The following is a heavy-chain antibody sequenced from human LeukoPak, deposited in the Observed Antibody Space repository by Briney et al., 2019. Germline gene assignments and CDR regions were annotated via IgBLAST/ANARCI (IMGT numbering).Heavy chain of an antibody. CDR2: IKGKTDGGTT. V-gene: IGHV3-15*01. CDR1: GFTFSNAW. D-gene: IGHD3-22*01. Sequence: GGSLRLSCAASGFTFSNAWMSWVRQAPGKGLEWVGRIKGKTDGGTTDYAAPVKGRFTISRDDSKNTLYLQMNSLKTEDTAVYYCTTGVEYYYDSSGRRPFDYWGQGTLVTVSS. J-gene: IGHJ4*02. CDR3: TTGVEYYYDSSGRRPFDY.